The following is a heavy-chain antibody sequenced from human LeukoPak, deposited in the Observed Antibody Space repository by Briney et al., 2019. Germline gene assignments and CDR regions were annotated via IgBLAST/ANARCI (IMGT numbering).Heavy chain of an antibody. CDR3: ARLSSTSEKPYSFDY. CDR1: GFTFSSYA. CDR2: ISGTGGNT. D-gene: IGHD2-2*01. Sequence: PGGSLRLSCAPFGFTFSSYAMSWVRQAPGEGLEWVSAISGTGGNTYYADSVKGRFTISRDNAKNSLYLQMNSLRAEDTALYYCARLSSTSEKPYSFDYWGQGTLVTVSS. J-gene: IGHJ4*02. V-gene: IGHV3-23*01.